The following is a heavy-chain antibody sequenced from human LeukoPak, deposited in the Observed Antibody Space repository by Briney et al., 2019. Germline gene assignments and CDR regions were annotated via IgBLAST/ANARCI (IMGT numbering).Heavy chain of an antibody. J-gene: IGHJ4*02. CDR2: INPNSGGT. CDR1: GYTFTGYY. CDR3: ARETGGGDQSFDY. D-gene: IGHD2-21*02. V-gene: IGHV1-2*02. Sequence: ASVKVSCKASGYTFTGYYIHWVRQAPGQGLEWMGWINPNSGGTNYAQMFQGRVAMTRDTSISTAYMELSGLRSDDTAVYYCARETGGGDQSFDYGGQGTLVTVSS.